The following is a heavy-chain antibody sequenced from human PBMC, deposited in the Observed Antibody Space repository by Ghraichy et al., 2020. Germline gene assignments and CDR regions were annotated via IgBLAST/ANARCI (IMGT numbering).Heavy chain of an antibody. J-gene: IGHJ4*02. D-gene: IGHD5-12*01. V-gene: IGHV3-30*04. CDR1: GFTFSSYA. CDR2: ISYDGSNK. Sequence: GGSLRLSCAASGFTFSSYAMHWVRQAPGKGLEWVAVISYDGSNKYYADSVKGRFTISRDNSKNTLYLQMNSLRAEDTAVYYCARDLGLRGTLDYWGQGTLVTVSS. CDR3: ARDLGLRGTLDY.